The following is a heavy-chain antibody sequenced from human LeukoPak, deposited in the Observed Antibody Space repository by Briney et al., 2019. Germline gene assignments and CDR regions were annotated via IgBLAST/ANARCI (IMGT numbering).Heavy chain of an antibody. CDR2: ISGSGGST. Sequence: PGGSLRLSCAASGFTFSSSAMSWVRQAPGKGLEWVSAISGSGGSTNYADSVKGRFTISRDNSKNTLYLQMNSLRAEDTAVYYCAKDSKVFFWSGYYPYWGQGTLVTVSS. V-gene: IGHV3-23*01. CDR1: GFTFSSSA. D-gene: IGHD3-3*01. J-gene: IGHJ4*02. CDR3: AKDSKVFFWSGYYPY.